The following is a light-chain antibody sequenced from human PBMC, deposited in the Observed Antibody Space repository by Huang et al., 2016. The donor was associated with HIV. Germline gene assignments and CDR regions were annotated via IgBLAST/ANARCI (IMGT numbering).Light chain of an antibody. Sequence: DIQMTQSPSSQSASVGDRVTITCRASQGISNSLAWYQQKPGKAPNLLLHDTSRLQSGVPSRFSGSGSVTDYTLTINSLQPEDFATYYCQQYYGTPTFGRGTKVEIK. CDR1: QGISNS. J-gene: IGKJ1*01. V-gene: IGKV1-NL1*01. CDR2: DTS. CDR3: QQYYGTPT.